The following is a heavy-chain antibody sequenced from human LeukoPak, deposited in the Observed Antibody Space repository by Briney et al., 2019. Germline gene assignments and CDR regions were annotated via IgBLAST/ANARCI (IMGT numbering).Heavy chain of an antibody. Sequence: GGSLRLSCAASGFTFSSYSMNWVRQAPGKGLEWVSSISSGSTYMYYADSVKGRFTIPRDNAQNSMYLQMNSLRAEDTAVYYCGRVGGRSKAAKGDAFDIWGQGTMVTVSS. CDR3: GRVGGRSKAAKGDAFDI. CDR2: ISSGSTYM. V-gene: IGHV3-21*01. J-gene: IGHJ3*02. CDR1: GFTFSSYS. D-gene: IGHD6-6*01.